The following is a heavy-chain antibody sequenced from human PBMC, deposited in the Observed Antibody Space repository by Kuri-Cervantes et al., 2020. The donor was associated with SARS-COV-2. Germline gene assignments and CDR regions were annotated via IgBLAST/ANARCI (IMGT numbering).Heavy chain of an antibody. CDR1: GYTFTSYY. J-gene: IGHJ6*02. Sequence: ASVKVSCKASGYTFTSYYMHWVRQAPGQGLEWMGIINPSGGSTSYAQKFQGRVTMTRDTSTSTVYMELSSLRSEDTAVYYCARANSGVGYCSSTSCGSWTSSYYYYGMDVWGQRTTVTVSS. CDR2: INPSGGST. V-gene: IGHV1-46*01. D-gene: IGHD2-2*01. CDR3: ARANSGVGYCSSTSCGSWTSSYYYYGMDV.